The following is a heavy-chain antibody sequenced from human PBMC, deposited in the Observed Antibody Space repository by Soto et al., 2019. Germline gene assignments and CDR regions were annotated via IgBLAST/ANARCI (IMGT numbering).Heavy chain of an antibody. D-gene: IGHD3-22*01. CDR3: ARDKDDYDGQYRFDP. Sequence: PSETLAVTCTVSGGSISNYYWSWIRQHTGKGLEWIGYIYDSGSTSYSPSLKSRVTISVDTSKNQFSLRLNSVTAADTALYYCARDKDDYDGQYRFDPGGQGTLVTVS. V-gene: IGHV4-59*01. J-gene: IGHJ5*02. CDR2: IYDSGST. CDR1: GGSISNYY.